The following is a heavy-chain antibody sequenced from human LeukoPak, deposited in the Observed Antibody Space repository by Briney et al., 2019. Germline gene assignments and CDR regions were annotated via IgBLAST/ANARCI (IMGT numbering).Heavy chain of an antibody. J-gene: IGHJ5*02. Sequence: ASVKVSCKASGYTFTGYYMHWVRQAPGQGLEWMGWINPNSGGTNYAQKFQGRVTMTRDTSISTAYMELSRLRSDDTAVYYCARDGTRLRGVIFTVEIRFDPWGQGTLVTVSS. CDR3: ARDGTRLRGVIFTVEIRFDP. CDR1: GYTFTGYY. D-gene: IGHD3-10*01. V-gene: IGHV1-2*02. CDR2: INPNSGGT.